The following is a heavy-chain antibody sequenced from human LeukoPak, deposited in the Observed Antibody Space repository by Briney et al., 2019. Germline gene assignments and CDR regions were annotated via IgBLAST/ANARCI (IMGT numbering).Heavy chain of an antibody. CDR1: GFTFSGSA. CDR2: IRSKANSYAT. D-gene: IGHD2-2*01. J-gene: IGHJ6*02. Sequence: GGSLRLSCAASGFTFSGSAMHWVRQASGKGLEWVGRIRSKANSYATAYAASVKGRFTISRDDSKNTAYLQMNSLRAEDTAVYYCARDEGYCSRTSCYGASKGMDVWGQGTAVIVSS. CDR3: ARDEGYCSRTSCYGASKGMDV. V-gene: IGHV3-73*01.